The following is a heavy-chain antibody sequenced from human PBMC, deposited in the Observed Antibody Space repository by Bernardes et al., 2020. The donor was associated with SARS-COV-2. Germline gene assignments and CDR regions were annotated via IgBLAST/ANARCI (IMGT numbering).Heavy chain of an antibody. D-gene: IGHD3-10*01. J-gene: IGHJ4*02. CDR3: ARDASGEN. CDR1: GFTFSSSA. V-gene: IGHV3-64*01. Sequence: VEPLFLSCAASGFTFSSSAMHWVRQAPGKGLEYVSAISSNGGDTYYANSVKGRFTISRDNSKNRLYLQMGSLRPEDMAVYYCARDASGENWGQGTLVTGYS. CDR2: ISSNGGDT.